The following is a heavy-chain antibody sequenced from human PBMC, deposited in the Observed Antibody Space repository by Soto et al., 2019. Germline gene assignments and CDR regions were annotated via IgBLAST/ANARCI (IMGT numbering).Heavy chain of an antibody. CDR3: ARVRGRLLRFDP. CDR1: GGSLSSPSYY. CDR2: IYYSGST. J-gene: IGHJ5*02. V-gene: IGHV4-30-4*08. D-gene: IGHD2-15*01. Sequence: SETLSLTCTVSGGSLSSPSYYWAWIRQPPGEVLEWIGYIYYSGSTNYNPSLKSRVTISVDTSKNQFSLKLSSVTAADTAVYYCARVRGRLLRFDPWGQGTLVTVSS.